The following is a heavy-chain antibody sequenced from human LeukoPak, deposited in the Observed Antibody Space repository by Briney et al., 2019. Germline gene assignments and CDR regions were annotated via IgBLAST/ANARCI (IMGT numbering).Heavy chain of an antibody. J-gene: IGHJ4*02. CDR1: GGSISGYY. CDR2: IYYSGST. V-gene: IGHV4-59*08. CDR3: ARQRSRTSADH. Sequence: SETLSLTCAVSGGSISGYYWHWIRQSPGKGLEWIGYIYYSGSTNYNPSLESRVTISVDTSKNQFSLKLRSVTAADTAVYYCARQRSRTSADHWGQGTLVTISS. D-gene: IGHD1-7*01.